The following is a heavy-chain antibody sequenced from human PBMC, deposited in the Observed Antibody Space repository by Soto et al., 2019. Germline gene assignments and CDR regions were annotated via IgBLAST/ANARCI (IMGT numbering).Heavy chain of an antibody. CDR3: ARQEGRKLWFGEFRRSTWSTP. CDR1: GGSISRYY. D-gene: IGHD3-10*01. J-gene: IGHJ5*02. V-gene: IGHV4-59*08. CDR2: VHYSGST. Sequence: SETLSLTCTVSGGSISRYYWTWIRQPPGQGLEWIGFVHYSGSTNSNPSLRSRVTISIDTSTTQFSLNLTSVTAAVTAVYYCARQEGRKLWFGEFRRSTWSTPSGDGTLVPISS.